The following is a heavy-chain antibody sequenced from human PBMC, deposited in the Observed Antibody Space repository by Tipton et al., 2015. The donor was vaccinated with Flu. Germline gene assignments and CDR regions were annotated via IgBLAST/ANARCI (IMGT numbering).Heavy chain of an antibody. CDR3: ERLSNSVVTSY. CDR1: GGSFSGYY. D-gene: IGHD4-11*01. Sequence: TLSLTCAVYGGSFSGYYWSWIRQPPGKGLEWIGEINHSGSTNYNPSLKSRVTISVDTSKNQFSLKLSSVTAADTAVYYCERLSNSVVTSYWGQGTLVTVSS. J-gene: IGHJ4*02. CDR2: INHSGST. V-gene: IGHV4-34*01.